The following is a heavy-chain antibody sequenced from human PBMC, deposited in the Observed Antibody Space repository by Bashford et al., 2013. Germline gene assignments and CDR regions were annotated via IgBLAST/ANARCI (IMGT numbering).Heavy chain of an antibody. J-gene: IGHJ3*01. Sequence: PSVKVRPARTFLDTPSATTIYYWVATGVQDKDLEWMGWINLTPNQVVAXKVCRDVSRAGSTMTRDTSISTAYMELSSLRSDDTAVYFCARDGPVVGVWNAFDVWGQGTVVTVSS. CDR2: INLTPNQVVAX. CDR3: ARDGPVVGVWNAFDV. CDR1: DTPSATT. V-gene: IGHV1-2*02. D-gene: IGHD1-26*01.